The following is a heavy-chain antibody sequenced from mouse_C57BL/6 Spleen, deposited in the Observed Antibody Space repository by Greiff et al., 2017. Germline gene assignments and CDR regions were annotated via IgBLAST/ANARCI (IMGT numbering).Heavy chain of an antibody. J-gene: IGHJ3*01. CDR1: GYTFTSYW. V-gene: IGHV1-64*01. CDR2: IHPNSGST. D-gene: IGHD3-2*02. Sequence: QVQLQQPGAELVKPGASVKLSCKASGYTFTSYWMHWVKQRPGQGLEWIGMIHPNSGSTNYNEKFKSKATLTVDKSSSTAYMQLNSLTSEDSAVYYCARPHSSGYPAWFAYWGQGTLVTVSA. CDR3: ARPHSSGYPAWFAY.